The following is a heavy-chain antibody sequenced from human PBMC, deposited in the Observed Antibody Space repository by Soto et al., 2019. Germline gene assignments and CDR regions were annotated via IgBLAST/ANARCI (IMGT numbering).Heavy chain of an antibody. V-gene: IGHV3-30-3*01. CDR3: GRITLKTWVDTFYX. CDR2: VTSDGSNK. J-gene: IGHJ3*01. Sequence: GGSLRLSCAASGFTFSTYALHWVRQAPGKGLEWVSTVTSDGSNKYHADSVEGRLTIYIDDSKKTLYLQLNSLRAEDTAVYYCGRITLKTWVDTFYXWGQGTMVTVS. CDR1: GFTFSTYA. D-gene: IGHD3-22*01.